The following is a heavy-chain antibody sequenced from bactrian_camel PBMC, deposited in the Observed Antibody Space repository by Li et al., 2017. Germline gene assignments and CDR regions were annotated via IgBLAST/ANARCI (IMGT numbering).Heavy chain of an antibody. CDR3: VGGPDGGSWYGTGY. Sequence: HVQLVESGGGSVQSGGSLRLSCHVSSYTYSSACMSWFLQAPGKEREGVAAIGTGARSTFYADSVKSRFTISQDNAKNTVYLQMIGLQPEDSAMYYCVGGPDGGSWYGTGYWGQGTQVTVS. CDR2: IGTGARST. D-gene: IGHD6*01. V-gene: IGHV3S1*01. J-gene: IGHJ4*01. CDR1: SYTYSSAC.